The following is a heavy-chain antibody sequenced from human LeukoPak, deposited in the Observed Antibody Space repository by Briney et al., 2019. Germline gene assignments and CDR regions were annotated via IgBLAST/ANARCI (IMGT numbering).Heavy chain of an antibody. V-gene: IGHV3-21*06. D-gene: IGHD2-2*01. CDR1: GFRLSSQS. CDR3: ARVFYELLSTGHMDV. CDR2: ISSSGSLT. Sequence: GGSLRLSCAASGFRLSSQSMNWVRQAPGKGLEWVSSISSSGSLTYYADSVKGRFTISRDNAKNSLYLQMNSLRAEDTAVYYCARVFYELLSTGHMDVWGHGTTVTVSS. J-gene: IGHJ6*02.